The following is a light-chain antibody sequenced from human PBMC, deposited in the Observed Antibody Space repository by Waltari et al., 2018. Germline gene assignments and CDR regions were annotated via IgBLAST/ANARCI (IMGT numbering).Light chain of an antibody. CDR3: QTWDTATHVI. CDR1: SGHSDYA. V-gene: IGLV4-69*01. Sequence: QVVLTQSPSASASLGASVKLTCTLSSGHSDYAIAWHQQQPEKGPRYWMKVNSGGSHIKGDGIPDRFSGSSSGAERYLTISSLQSEDEADYYCQTWDTATHVIFAGGTKLTVL. J-gene: IGLJ2*01. CDR2: VNSGGSH.